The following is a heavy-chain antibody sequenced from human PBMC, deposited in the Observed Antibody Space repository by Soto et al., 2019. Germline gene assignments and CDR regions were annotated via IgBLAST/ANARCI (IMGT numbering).Heavy chain of an antibody. J-gene: IGHJ4*02. CDR2: INAGNGNT. CDR3: ARGGLIGIVVVVAALDLDMAY. CDR1: GYTFTSYA. D-gene: IGHD2-15*01. V-gene: IGHV1-3*01. Sequence: ASVKVSCKASGYTFTSYAMHWVRQPPGQRLEWMGWINAGNGNTKYSQKFQGRVTITRDTSASTAYMELSSLRSEDTAVYYCARGGLIGIVVVVAALDLDMAYWGQGTLVPVSS.